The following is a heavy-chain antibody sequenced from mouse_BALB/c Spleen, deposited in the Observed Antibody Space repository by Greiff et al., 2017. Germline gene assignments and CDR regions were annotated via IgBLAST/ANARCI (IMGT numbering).Heavy chain of an antibody. CDR1: GYTFTSYW. J-gene: IGHJ1*01. V-gene: IGHV1-5*01. CDR2: IYPGNSDT. D-gene: IGHD1-1*01. Sequence: VQLQQSGTVLARPGASVKMSCKASGYTFTSYWMHWVKQRPGQGLEWIGAIYPGNSDTSYNQKFKGKAKLTAVTSTSTAYMELSSLTNEDSAVYYCTRSEITYWYFDVWGAGTTVTVSS. CDR3: TRSEITYWYFDV.